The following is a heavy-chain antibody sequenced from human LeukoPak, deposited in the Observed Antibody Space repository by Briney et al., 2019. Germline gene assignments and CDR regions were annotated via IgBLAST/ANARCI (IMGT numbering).Heavy chain of an antibody. Sequence: ASVKVSCKASGYTFTSYDINWVRQATGQGLEWMGWINPNSGGTNYAQKFQGRVTMTRDTSISTAYMELSSLRSDDTAVYYCGRHTSMGVPLDILEKWFDTWGQGTLVTVSS. D-gene: IGHD2/OR15-2a*01. J-gene: IGHJ5*02. CDR2: INPNSGGT. V-gene: IGHV1-2*02. CDR3: GRHTSMGVPLDILEKWFDT. CDR1: GYTFTSYD.